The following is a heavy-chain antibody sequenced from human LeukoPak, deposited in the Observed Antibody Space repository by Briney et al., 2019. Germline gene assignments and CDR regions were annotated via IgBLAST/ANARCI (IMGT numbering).Heavy chain of an antibody. CDR3: TRLRQDCSRNSCYYYFYYYYMDV. CDR1: GFTFGDYA. J-gene: IGHJ6*03. V-gene: IGHV3-49*03. CDR2: VRSTSYGGAT. D-gene: IGHD2-2*01. Sequence: GFLRLSCTASGFTFGDYAMSWFRQAPGKGLEWVGFVRSTSYGGATDYAASVKGRFTISRDDPKSIVYLLMNSLKTEDTAVYYCTRLRQDCSRNSCYYYFYYYYMDVWGKGTTVTVSS.